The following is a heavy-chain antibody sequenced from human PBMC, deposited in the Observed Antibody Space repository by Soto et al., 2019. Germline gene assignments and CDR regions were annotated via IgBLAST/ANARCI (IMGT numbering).Heavy chain of an antibody. CDR2: ISYDGSNK. D-gene: IGHD6-13*01. J-gene: IGHJ4*02. CDR1: GFTFISYA. Sequence: QVQLVESGGGVVQPGRALRLSCAASGFTFISYAMHWVRQAPGKGLEWVAVISYDGSNKYYADSVKGRFTISRDNSKNTQYLQMNSLRAEDTAVYYCARDHGGPGIAAAGPSAPDYWGQGTLVTVSS. CDR3: ARDHGGPGIAAAGPSAPDY. V-gene: IGHV3-30-3*01.